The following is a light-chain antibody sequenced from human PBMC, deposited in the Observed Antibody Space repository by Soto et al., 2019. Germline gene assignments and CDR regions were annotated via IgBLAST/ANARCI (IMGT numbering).Light chain of an antibody. CDR3: QQYDRAPPFT. J-gene: IGKJ5*01. Sequence: EIVLTQSPGTLSLSPGERATLSCKASQSISSAYLAWYQQKPGQAPRLLIYGASSRATGIPDRFTGSASGTDFTLTISRREPEDFAVYYCQQYDRAPPFTFGQGTRLEIK. CDR2: GAS. CDR1: QSISSAY. V-gene: IGKV3-20*01.